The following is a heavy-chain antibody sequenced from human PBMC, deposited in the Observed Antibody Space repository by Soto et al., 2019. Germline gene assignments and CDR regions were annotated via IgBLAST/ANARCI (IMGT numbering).Heavy chain of an antibody. CDR3: ARDKFRVAAAHHNWFDP. J-gene: IGHJ5*02. CDR2: IKQDGSEK. Sequence: PGGSLRLSCAASGFTFGSYWMSWVRQAPGKGLEWVANIKQDGSEKYYVDSVKGRFTISRDNAKNSLYLQMNSLRAEDTAVYYCARDKFRVAAAHHNWFDPWGQGTLVTVSS. D-gene: IGHD6-13*01. CDR1: GFTFGSYW. V-gene: IGHV3-7*01.